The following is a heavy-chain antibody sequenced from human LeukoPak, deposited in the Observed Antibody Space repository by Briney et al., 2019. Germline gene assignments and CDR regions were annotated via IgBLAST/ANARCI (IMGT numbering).Heavy chain of an antibody. CDR3: ARHWTWPDAFGI. CDR2: ISNSGST. J-gene: IGHJ3*02. V-gene: IGHV4-39*01. CDR1: GGSFSSRTYY. D-gene: IGHD3/OR15-3a*01. Sequence: SDSLSLTCTVSGGSFSSRTYYWGWIRQPPGKGLEWIGSISNSGSTYYNPSLKSRVTISVDTSKNQFSLKLTSVTAADTAVYYCARHWTWPDAFGIWGQGTMVTVSS.